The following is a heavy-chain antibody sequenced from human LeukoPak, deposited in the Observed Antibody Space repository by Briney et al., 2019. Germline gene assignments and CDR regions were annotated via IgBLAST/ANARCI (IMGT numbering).Heavy chain of an antibody. CDR2: IIPILGIA. V-gene: IGHV1-69*04. CDR1: GGTFSSYA. D-gene: IGHD6-13*01. CDR3: ARPHGGSSWRFDY. J-gene: IGHJ4*02. Sequence: SVKVSCKASGGTFSSYAISWVRQAPGQGLEWMGRIIPILGIANYAQKFQGRVTITADKSTSTAYMELSSLRSEDTAVYYCARPHGGSSWRFDYWGQGTLVTVSS.